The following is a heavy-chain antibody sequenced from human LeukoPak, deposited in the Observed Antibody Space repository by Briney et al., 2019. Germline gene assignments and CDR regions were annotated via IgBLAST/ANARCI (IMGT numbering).Heavy chain of an antibody. D-gene: IGHD1-20*01. J-gene: IGHJ4*02. CDR2: IKQDGSEE. V-gene: IGHV3-7*03. Sequence: GGSLRLSCAASGFTFSNYWMSWVRQTPGKGLEWVANIKQDGSEEYYVGSVKGRFIISRDNAKNSLYLQMNSLRVEDTAVYYCARGPPYNWNQLFDYWGQGTLVTVSS. CDR1: GFTFSNYW. CDR3: ARGPPYNWNQLFDY.